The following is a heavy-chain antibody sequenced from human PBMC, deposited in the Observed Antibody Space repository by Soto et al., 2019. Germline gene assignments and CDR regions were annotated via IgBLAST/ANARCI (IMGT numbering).Heavy chain of an antibody. J-gene: IGHJ3*01. V-gene: IGHV4-31*03. CDR3: ASWVGYCTGGSCFS. CDR1: GGSISSGGYY. Sequence: QVQLQESGPGLVKPSQTLSLTCTVSGGSISSGGYYWSWIRRQPGKGLGWIGYIYSSGNTYYNPSLKSRATISIDTSKNRLSLKPSSSAAADTAVYYCASWVGYCTGGSCFSWCQGSTVTVSS. CDR2: IYSSGNT. D-gene: IGHD2-15*01.